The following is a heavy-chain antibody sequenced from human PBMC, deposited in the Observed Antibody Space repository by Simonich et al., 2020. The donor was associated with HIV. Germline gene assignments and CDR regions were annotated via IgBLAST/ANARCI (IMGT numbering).Heavy chain of an antibody. D-gene: IGHD2-15*01. J-gene: IGHJ2*01. CDR3: AREGGRTYWYFDL. V-gene: IGHV1-18*01. Sequence: QVQLVQSGAEVKKPGASVKVSCKASGYTFTSYGISWVRQAPGQGLEWMGRINDYNSNTNNAQKLQGRVTMATDTSTRTAYMELRSMRSDDKAVYYCAREGGRTYWYFDLWGRGTLVTVSS. CDR1: GYTFTSYG. CDR2: INDYNSNT.